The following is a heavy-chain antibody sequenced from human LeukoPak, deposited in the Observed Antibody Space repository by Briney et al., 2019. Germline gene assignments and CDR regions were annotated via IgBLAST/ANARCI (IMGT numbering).Heavy chain of an antibody. D-gene: IGHD4-23*01. CDR2: ISSISSYI. V-gene: IGHV3-21*01. Sequence: GGSLRLSCAASGFTFSSYSMNWVRQAPGKGLEWVSSISSISSYIYYADSVKGRFTISRDNAKNSLYLQMNSLRAEDTAVYYCARGGGNSADYWGQGTLVTVYS. CDR1: GFTFSSYS. J-gene: IGHJ4*02. CDR3: ARGGGNSADY.